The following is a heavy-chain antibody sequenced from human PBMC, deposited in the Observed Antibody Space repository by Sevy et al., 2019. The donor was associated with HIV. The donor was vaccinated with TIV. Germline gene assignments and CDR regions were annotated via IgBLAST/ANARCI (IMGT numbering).Heavy chain of an antibody. V-gene: IGHV3-30-3*01. D-gene: IGHD5-12*01. CDR1: GFAFSTHA. Sequence: GGSLRLSCVASGFAFSTHAMHWVRQAPDKGLEWVAVISYDGTNKNYADSVKDRFTISRDNSKNTLYLQMNSLRPDDTAVYYCAREFTGCDLHLDSWGQGTLVTVSS. CDR3: AREFTGCDLHLDS. J-gene: IGHJ4*02. CDR2: ISYDGTNK.